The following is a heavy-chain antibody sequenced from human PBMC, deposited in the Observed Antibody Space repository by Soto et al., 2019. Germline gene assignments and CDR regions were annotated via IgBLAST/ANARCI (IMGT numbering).Heavy chain of an antibody. CDR1: GDSLSSGGHY. D-gene: IGHD1-1*01. CDR3: ARVDHRGYFASLTDY. J-gene: IGHJ4*02. V-gene: IGHV4-31*03. CDR2: IYDSVNT. Sequence: SETLSLTCTVSGDSLSSGGHYWSWIRQHPGKGLEWIGHIYDSVNTYYSPSLRSRVTISADMSKNQFSLNLRSVTAADTAVYYCARVDHRGYFASLTDYWAPGTLVTGSS.